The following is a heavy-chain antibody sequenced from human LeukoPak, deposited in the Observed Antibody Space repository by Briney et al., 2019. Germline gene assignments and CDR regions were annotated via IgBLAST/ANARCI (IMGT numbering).Heavy chain of an antibody. CDR1: GFTFSSYG. V-gene: IGHV3-30*18. CDR3: AKLFPAAGTGFDY. Sequence: QSGRSLRLSCAASGFTFSSYGMHWVRQAPGKGLEWVAVISYDGSNKYYADSVKGRFTISRDNSKNTLYLQMNSLRAEDTAVYYCAKLFPAAGTGFDYWGQGTLVTVSS. CDR2: ISYDGSNK. D-gene: IGHD6-13*01. J-gene: IGHJ4*02.